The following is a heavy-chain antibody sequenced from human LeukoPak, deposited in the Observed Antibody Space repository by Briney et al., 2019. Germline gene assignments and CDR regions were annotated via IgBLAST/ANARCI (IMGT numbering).Heavy chain of an antibody. D-gene: IGHD3-16*01. CDR1: GGSISSGGYY. CDR3: ARDRGGMGLDY. CDR2: IYHSGST. Sequence: SETLSLTCTVSGGSISSGGYYWSWIRQPPGKGLEWIGYIYHSGSTYYNPSLKSRVTISLDTSKNQFSLKLSSVTAADTAVYYCARDRGGMGLDYWGQGTLVTVSS. J-gene: IGHJ4*02. V-gene: IGHV4-61*08.